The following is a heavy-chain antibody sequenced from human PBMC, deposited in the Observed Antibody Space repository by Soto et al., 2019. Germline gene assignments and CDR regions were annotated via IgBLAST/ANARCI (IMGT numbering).Heavy chain of an antibody. D-gene: IGHD3-3*01. V-gene: IGHV1-18*01. CDR2: ISAYNGNT. CDR3: ARVYYDFWSGYYHNWFDP. Sequence: ASVKVSCKASGYTFTSYGISWVRQAPGQGLEWMGRISAYNGNTNYAQKLQGRVTMTTDTSTSTAYMELRSLRSDDTAVYYCARVYYDFWSGYYHNWFDPWGQGTLVTVSS. J-gene: IGHJ5*02. CDR1: GYTFTSYG.